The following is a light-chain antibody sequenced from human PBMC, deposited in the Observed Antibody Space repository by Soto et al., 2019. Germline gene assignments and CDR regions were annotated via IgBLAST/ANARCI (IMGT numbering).Light chain of an antibody. CDR1: QSISSW. CDR3: QQFHSFSPT. V-gene: IGKV1-5*03. J-gene: IGKJ1*01. Sequence: DIRMTQSPSTLSASVGDRVTITCRASQSISSWLAWYQQKPGKAPKLLIYKASSLESGVPSRFNGSGSGTEFTLTISSLQPDDFATYYCQQFHSFSPTFGQGTKVDIK. CDR2: KAS.